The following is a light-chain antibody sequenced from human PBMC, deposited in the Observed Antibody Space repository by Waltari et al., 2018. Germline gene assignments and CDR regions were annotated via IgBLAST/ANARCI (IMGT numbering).Light chain of an antibody. J-gene: IGKJ1*01. V-gene: IGKV1-5*03. CDR3: QQYRNLWT. Sequence: DIQMTQSPSTLSASVGDRVTITCRARQSLSNWLAWYQQKPGKAPKVLIYKASTLESGVPSRFSDSGSGTEFTLTISSLQPDDFATYYCQQYRNLWTFGQGTKVEIK. CDR2: KAS. CDR1: QSLSNW.